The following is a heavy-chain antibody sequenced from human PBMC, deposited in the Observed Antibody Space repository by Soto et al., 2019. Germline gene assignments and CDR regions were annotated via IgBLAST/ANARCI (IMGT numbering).Heavy chain of an antibody. CDR2: IWYDGSNK. D-gene: IGHD5-18*01. CDR3: ARAGIRRYGMDV. Sequence: PGGSLRLSCAASGFTFSSYGMHWVRQAPGKGLEWVAVIWYDGSNKYYADSVKGRFTISRDNSKNTLYLRMNSLRAEDTAVYYCARAGIRRYGMDVWGQGTTVTVSS. J-gene: IGHJ6*02. V-gene: IGHV3-33*01. CDR1: GFTFSSYG.